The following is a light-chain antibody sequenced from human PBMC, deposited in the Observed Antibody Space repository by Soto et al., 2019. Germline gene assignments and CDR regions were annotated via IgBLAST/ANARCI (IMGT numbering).Light chain of an antibody. CDR3: SSYTSSSSEV. Sequence: QLVLTQPASVSGSPGQSITISCTGTSSDVGGYNYVSWYQQHPGKAPKLMIYDVSNRPSGVSNRFSGSKSGNTASLTISGLQAEDEADYYCSSYTSSSSEVFGGGTKVTVL. CDR1: SSDVGGYNY. V-gene: IGLV2-14*01. CDR2: DVS. J-gene: IGLJ2*01.